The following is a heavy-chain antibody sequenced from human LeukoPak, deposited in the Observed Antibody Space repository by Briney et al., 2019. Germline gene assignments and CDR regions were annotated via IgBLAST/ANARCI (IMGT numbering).Heavy chain of an antibody. D-gene: IGHD6-13*01. CDR1: GYTFTSYG. CDR3: ARDTNRAAAGTLNWFDP. J-gene: IGHJ5*02. Sequence: GASVKVSCKASGYTFTSYGISWVRQAPGQGLEWMGWISAYNGNTNYAQKLQGRVTMTTDTSTSTAYMELRSLRSDDTAVYYCARDTNRAAAGTLNWFDPWGQGTLVTVSS. CDR2: ISAYNGNT. V-gene: IGHV1-18*01.